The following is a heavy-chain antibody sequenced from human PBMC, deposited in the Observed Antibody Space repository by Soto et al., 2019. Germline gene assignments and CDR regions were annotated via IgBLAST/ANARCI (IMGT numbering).Heavy chain of an antibody. Sequence: SGPTLVNPTHTLTLTCTFSGFSLSTTGMCVSWIRQPPGKALEWLALIDWADDKYYSTSLKTRLTISKDTSKNQVVLTMTNVEPVDTATYFCSRAVGGFTYGYPDYWGQGTLVTVSS. D-gene: IGHD5-18*01. V-gene: IGHV2-70*01. CDR2: IDWADDK. CDR3: SRAVGGFTYGYPDY. J-gene: IGHJ4*02. CDR1: GFSLSTTGMC.